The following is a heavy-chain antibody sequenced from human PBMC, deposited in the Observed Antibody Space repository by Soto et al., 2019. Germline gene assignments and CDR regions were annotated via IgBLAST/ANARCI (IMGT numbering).Heavy chain of an antibody. CDR3: AREINYSKYPRVIDY. D-gene: IGHD1-7*01. V-gene: IGHV3-11*01. CDR2: ISSSDGTT. CDR1: GFTFDNYY. J-gene: IGHJ4*02. Sequence: QVQLVESGGGLVKPGGSLRLSRAASGFTFDNYYMSWIRQAPGKGLEWVSYISSSDGTTYYADSLKGRFTISRDNAKNSLYLQMNSLRAEDTAVYYCAREINYSKYPRVIDYWGQGTLVTVSS.